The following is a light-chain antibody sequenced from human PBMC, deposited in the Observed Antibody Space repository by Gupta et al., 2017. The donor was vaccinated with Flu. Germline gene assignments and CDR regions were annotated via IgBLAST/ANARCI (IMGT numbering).Light chain of an antibody. J-gene: IGLJ2*01. Sequence: QSALTQPASVSGSPGQSITLACTGTISDVGSYKTVSWYQQHPGKAPKLIIFEVSDRPSGVSFRFSGSKSGNTASLTISGLQAEDEADYYCSSKTSVDTIIFGGGTKVTVL. CDR2: EVS. CDR1: ISDVGSYKT. V-gene: IGLV2-14*01. CDR3: SSKTSVDTII.